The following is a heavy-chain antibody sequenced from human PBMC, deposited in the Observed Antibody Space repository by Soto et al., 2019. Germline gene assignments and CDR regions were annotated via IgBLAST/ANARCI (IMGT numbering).Heavy chain of an antibody. J-gene: IGHJ4*02. CDR2: INHSGST. V-gene: IGHV4-34*01. D-gene: IGHD3-10*01. Sequence: PSETLSLTCAVYGGSFSGYYWSWIRQPPGKGLEWIGEINHSGSTNYNPSLKSRVTISVDTSKNQFSLKLSSVTAADTAVYYCARVSQPDEWFGEFAGDYWGQGTLVTVSS. CDR3: ARVSQPDEWFGEFAGDY. CDR1: GGSFSGYY.